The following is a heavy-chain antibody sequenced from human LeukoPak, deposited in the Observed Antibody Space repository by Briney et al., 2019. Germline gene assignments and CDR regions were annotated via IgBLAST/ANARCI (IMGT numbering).Heavy chain of an antibody. V-gene: IGHV5-51*01. Sequence: GESLKISCKGSGYSFTSYWIGWVRQMPGKGLEWMGIICPGDSDTRYSPSFQGQVTISADKSISTAYLQWRSLKASDTAMYYCARQLELDSSSWYPYYFDYWGQGTLVTVSS. D-gene: IGHD6-13*01. CDR1: GYSFTSYW. J-gene: IGHJ4*02. CDR2: ICPGDSDT. CDR3: ARQLELDSSSWYPYYFDY.